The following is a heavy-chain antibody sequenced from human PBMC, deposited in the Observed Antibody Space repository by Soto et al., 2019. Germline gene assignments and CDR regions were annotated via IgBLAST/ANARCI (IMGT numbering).Heavy chain of an antibody. CDR2: INHSGST. D-gene: IGHD3-10*01. CDR1: GGSFSGYY. V-gene: IGHV4-34*01. CDR3: ASGGQSGYYYYGMDV. J-gene: IGHJ6*02. Sequence: SETLSLTCAVYGGSFSGYYWSWIRQPPGKGLEWIGEINHSGSTNYNPSLKSRVTISVDTSKNQFSLKLSSVTAADTAVYYCASGGQSGYYYYGMDVWGQGTTVT.